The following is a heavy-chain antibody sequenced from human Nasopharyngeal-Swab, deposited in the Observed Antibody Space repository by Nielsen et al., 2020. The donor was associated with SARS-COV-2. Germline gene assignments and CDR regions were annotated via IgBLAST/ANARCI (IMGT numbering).Heavy chain of an antibody. Sequence: GESLKISCAASGFTVSSNYMSWVRQAPGKGLEWVSVIYSGGSTYYADSVKGLFTISRDNSKNTLYLQMNSLRAEDTAVYYCARDIVVVVAEDYYYYMDVWGKGTTVTVSS. V-gene: IGHV3-53*01. CDR2: IYSGGST. CDR3: ARDIVVVVAEDYYYYMDV. D-gene: IGHD2-15*01. CDR1: GFTVSSNY. J-gene: IGHJ6*03.